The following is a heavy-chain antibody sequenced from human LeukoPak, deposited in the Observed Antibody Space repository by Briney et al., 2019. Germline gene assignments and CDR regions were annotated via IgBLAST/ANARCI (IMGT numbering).Heavy chain of an antibody. CDR2: IYYSGST. D-gene: IGHD5-24*01. CDR3: ARVAEGDGYNPDYFDY. Sequence: PSETLSLTCAVYGGSFSGYYWSWIRQPPGKGLEWIGYIYYSGSTNYNPSLKSRVTISVDTSKNQFSLKLSSVTAADTAVYYCARVAEGDGYNPDYFDYWGQGTLVTVSS. CDR1: GGSFSGYY. V-gene: IGHV4-59*01. J-gene: IGHJ4*02.